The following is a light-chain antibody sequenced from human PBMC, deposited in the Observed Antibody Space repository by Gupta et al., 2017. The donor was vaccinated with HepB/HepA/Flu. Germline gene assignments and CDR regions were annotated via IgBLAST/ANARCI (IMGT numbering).Light chain of an antibody. CDR3: QHENHCPIT. J-gene: IGKJ4*01. CDR1: QSVASN. Sequence: ERVMTQSPATLSVSPGERVTLSCRASQSVASNLAWYQQKAGQGPRLLIYEASTRATGIPTRFSGSGSGTEFTLTISSLQSEEFAVYYCQHENHCPITFGRGTKVDIK. V-gene: IGKV3-15*01. CDR2: EAS.